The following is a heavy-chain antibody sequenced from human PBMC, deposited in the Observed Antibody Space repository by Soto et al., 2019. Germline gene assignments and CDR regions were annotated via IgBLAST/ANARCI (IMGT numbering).Heavy chain of an antibody. CDR2: ISDSGGTT. Sequence: EVQLLESGGGPVQPGGSLRLSCAASGFTFSSYAMSWVRQARGKGLEWVSGISDSGGTTYYADSVKGRFTISRDNSKNTLSLQMNSLRAEDTALYYDAKTLSGAHFDPWGQGTLVTLSS. J-gene: IGHJ5*02. V-gene: IGHV3-23*01. CDR3: AKTLSGAHFDP. D-gene: IGHD3-9*01. CDR1: GFTFSSYA.